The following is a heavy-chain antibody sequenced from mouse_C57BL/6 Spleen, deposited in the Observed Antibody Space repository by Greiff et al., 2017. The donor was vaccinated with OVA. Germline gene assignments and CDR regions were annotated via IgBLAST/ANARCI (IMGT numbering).Heavy chain of an antibody. Sequence: QVQLKESGAELVRPGTSVKVSCKASGYAFTNYLIEWVKQRPGQGLEWIGVINPGSGGTNYNEKFKGKATLTADKSSSTAYMQLSSLTSEDSAVYFCASTMETAWFAYWGQGTLVTVSA. J-gene: IGHJ3*01. CDR2: INPGSGGT. D-gene: IGHD2-1*01. V-gene: IGHV1-54*01. CDR3: ASTMETAWFAY. CDR1: GYAFTNYL.